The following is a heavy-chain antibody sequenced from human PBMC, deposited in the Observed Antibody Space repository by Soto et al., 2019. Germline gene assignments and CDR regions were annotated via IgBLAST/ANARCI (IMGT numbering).Heavy chain of an antibody. CDR3: AHSVVAGLGYYFDY. CDR2: IYWDDDK. CDR1: GFSLSSTRVA. V-gene: IGHV2-5*02. D-gene: IGHD6-19*01. J-gene: IGHJ4*02. Sequence: QITLKESGPTLVKPTQILTLTCTFSGFSLSSTRVAVGWIRQPPGKALEWLALIYWDDDKRYSPFLKSRLTIXXXTXXNQVVLTMTNMDPVDTATYYCAHSVVAGLGYYFDYWGQGTLVTVSS.